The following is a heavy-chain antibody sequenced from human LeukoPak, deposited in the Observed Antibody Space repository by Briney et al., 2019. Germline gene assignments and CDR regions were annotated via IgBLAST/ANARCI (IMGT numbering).Heavy chain of an antibody. V-gene: IGHV3-23*01. J-gene: IGHJ4*02. Sequence: QPGGSLRLSCAASGFTFNNYAMSWVRQAPGKGLEWVSAISGSGGSTYYADSVKGRFTISRDNSKNTLYLQMNSLRAEDTAVYYCANDRSYYGSGSYFGYWGQGTLVTVSS. CDR3: ANDRSYYGSGSYFGY. D-gene: IGHD3-10*01. CDR1: GFTFNNYA. CDR2: ISGSGGST.